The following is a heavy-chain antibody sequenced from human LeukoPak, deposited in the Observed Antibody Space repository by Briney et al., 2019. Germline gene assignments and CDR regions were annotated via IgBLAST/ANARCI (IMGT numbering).Heavy chain of an antibody. CDR1: GFTFSSYG. Sequence: GGSLRLSCAASGFTFSSYGMHWVRQAPGKGLEWVAFIRYDGSNKYYADSVKGRFTISRDNSKNTLYLQMNSLRAEDTAVYYCASVSYYYYYMDVWGKGTTVTVSS. V-gene: IGHV3-30*02. J-gene: IGHJ6*03. CDR3: ASVSYYYYYMDV. CDR2: IRYDGSNK.